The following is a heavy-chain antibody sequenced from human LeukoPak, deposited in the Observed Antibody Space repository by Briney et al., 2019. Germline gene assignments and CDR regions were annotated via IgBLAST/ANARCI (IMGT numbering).Heavy chain of an antibody. Sequence: VASVKVSCKASGYTFTSYGISWVRQAPGQGLEWMGGTIPIFGAKHYAQKFRGRVTFTADNSTTTTFMELSSLRSEDTALYFCASYSNWGDFDSWGQGTLVTVSS. J-gene: IGHJ4*02. CDR1: GYTFTSYG. CDR2: TIPIFGAK. D-gene: IGHD7-27*01. V-gene: IGHV1-69*06. CDR3: ASYSNWGDFDS.